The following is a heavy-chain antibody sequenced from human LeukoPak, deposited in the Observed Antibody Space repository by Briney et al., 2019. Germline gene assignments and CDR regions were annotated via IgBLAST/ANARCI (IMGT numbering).Heavy chain of an antibody. CDR1: GFTFSSYS. J-gene: IGHJ4*02. D-gene: IGHD5-18*01. CDR3: ARHLSGITGYTYGRGIDY. V-gene: IGHV3-21*01. CDR2: ISSSSSYI. Sequence: GGSLRLSCAASGFTFSSYSMNWVRQAPGKGPEWGSSISSSSSYIYYADSMKGRFTISRDNAKTSLYLQMNSLRAEDTAVYYCARHLSGITGYTYGRGIDYWGQGTLVTVSS.